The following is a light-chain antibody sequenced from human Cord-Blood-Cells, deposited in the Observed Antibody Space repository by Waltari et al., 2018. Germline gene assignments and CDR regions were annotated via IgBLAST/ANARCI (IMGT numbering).Light chain of an antibody. CDR1: SSDVGGYNY. Sequence: QPALTQPASVSGSPGQPITIYCTGTSSDVGGYNYFSWYQPHPGKVPKLMIYDVSNRPSGVSNRFSGSKSGNTASLTISGLQAEDEADYYCSSYTSSSTRVFGGGTKLTVL. CDR2: DVS. V-gene: IGLV2-14*03. CDR3: SSYTSSSTRV. J-gene: IGLJ3*02.